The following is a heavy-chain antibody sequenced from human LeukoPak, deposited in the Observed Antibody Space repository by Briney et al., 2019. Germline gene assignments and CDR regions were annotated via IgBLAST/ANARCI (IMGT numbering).Heavy chain of an antibody. V-gene: IGHV4-39*07. Sequence: SETLSLTCTVSGGSISSSRYFWGWIRQPPGKGLEWIGSIYYSGSTYYNPSLKSRITILVDTSKNQFSLKLSSVTAADTAVYYCARGCSSGWYCAEYFQHWGQGTLVTVSS. CDR2: IYYSGST. D-gene: IGHD6-19*01. J-gene: IGHJ1*01. CDR1: GGSISSSRYF. CDR3: ARGCSSGWYCAEYFQH.